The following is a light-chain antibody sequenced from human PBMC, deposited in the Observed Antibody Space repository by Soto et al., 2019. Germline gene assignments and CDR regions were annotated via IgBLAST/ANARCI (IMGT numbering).Light chain of an antibody. Sequence: SLLTPVSSLSGSPGQLITLSCPGNSSYVGTFNLVSWYQQHPGKAPRLMIYEVIKRPSGVSNRFSGSKSGNTASLTISGLQAEDEADYYCCSYAGSSVYVFGTGTKVTVL. J-gene: IGLJ1*01. CDR3: CSYAGSSVYV. V-gene: IGLV2-23*02. CDR1: SSYVGTFNL. CDR2: EVI.